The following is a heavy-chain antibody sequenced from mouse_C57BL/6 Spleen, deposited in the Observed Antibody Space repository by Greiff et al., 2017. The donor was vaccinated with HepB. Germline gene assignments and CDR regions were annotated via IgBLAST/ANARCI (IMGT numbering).Heavy chain of an antibody. Sequence: QVQLQQPGAELVKPGASVKMSCKASGYTFTSYWITWVKQRPGQGLEWIGDIYPGSGSTNYNEKFKSKATLTVDTSSSTAYMQLSSLTSEDSAVYYCARGVYYYGSSGFAYWGQGTLVTVSA. CDR3: ARGVYYYGSSGFAY. CDR2: IYPGSGST. V-gene: IGHV1-55*01. CDR1: GYTFTSYW. J-gene: IGHJ3*01. D-gene: IGHD1-1*01.